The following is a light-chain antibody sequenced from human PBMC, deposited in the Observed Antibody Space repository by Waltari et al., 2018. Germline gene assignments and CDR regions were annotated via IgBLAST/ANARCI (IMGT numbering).Light chain of an antibody. Sequence: QSVLTQPPSASGTPGQRVTISCSGSSSNIGRNVANWYQQLPATAPKVLIYGNKQRRSGVPDRVSGSKSGTSAARASSGLQCEDEGGYYCAAWDDSLHGPVFGAGTKVTVL. CDR1: SSNIGRNV. CDR3: AAWDDSLHGPV. V-gene: IGLV1-44*01. CDR2: GNK. J-gene: IGLJ3*02.